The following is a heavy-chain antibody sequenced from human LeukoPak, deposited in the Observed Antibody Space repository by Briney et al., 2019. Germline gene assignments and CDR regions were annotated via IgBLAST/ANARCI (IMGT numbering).Heavy chain of an antibody. V-gene: IGHV3-33*01. CDR2: IWYDGGSK. Sequence: PGGSLRLSCAASGFTFSYYGMHWVRQAPGKGLEWVADIWYDGGSKYYADSVKGRFTISRDNSKNTLNLQMNSLRADDTAVYFCVRDSSGDSSGRPSLYYWGQGTLVTVSS. CDR1: GFTFSYYG. J-gene: IGHJ4*02. D-gene: IGHD3-10*01. CDR3: VRDSSGDSSGRPSLYY.